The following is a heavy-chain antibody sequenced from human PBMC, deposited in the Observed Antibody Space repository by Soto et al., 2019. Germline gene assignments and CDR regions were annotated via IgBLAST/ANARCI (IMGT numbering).Heavy chain of an antibody. CDR3: AKAMAPYCSSTSCYHHYGMDV. Sequence: QVQLVESGGGVVQPGRSLRLSCAASGFTFSSYGMHWVRQAPGKGLEWVAVISYDGSNKYYADSVKGRFTISRDNSKNTLYLQMNSLRAEDTAVYYCAKAMAPYCSSTSCYHHYGMDVWGQGTTVTVSS. J-gene: IGHJ6*02. D-gene: IGHD2-2*01. CDR2: ISYDGSNK. V-gene: IGHV3-30*18. CDR1: GFTFSSYG.